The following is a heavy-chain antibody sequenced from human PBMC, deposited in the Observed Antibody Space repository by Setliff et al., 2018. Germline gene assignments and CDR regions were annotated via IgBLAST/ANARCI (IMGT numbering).Heavy chain of an antibody. D-gene: IGHD2-2*01. CDR1: GYSISSGHY. CDR3: ASASEEGVVPAAILY. J-gene: IGHJ4*02. V-gene: IGHV4-28*01. CDR2: IYYSGST. Sequence: SETLSLTCTVSGYSISSGHYWGWIRQPPGKGLEWIGYIYYSGSTYYNPPLKSRVTMSVDTSKNQFSLKLSSVTAVDTAVYYCASASEEGVVPAAILYWGQGTLVTVSS.